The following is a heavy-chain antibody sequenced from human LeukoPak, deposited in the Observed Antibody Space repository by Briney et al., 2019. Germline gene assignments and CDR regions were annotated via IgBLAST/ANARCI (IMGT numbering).Heavy chain of an antibody. J-gene: IGHJ4*02. CDR1: GGSISSYY. CDR3: ARPLSTTVTTGVSYYFDY. D-gene: IGHD4-17*01. Sequence: SETLSLTCIVSGGSISSYYWSWIRQPPGKGLEWIGYIYYTGSTNYNPSLKSRVTISVDTSKNQFSLKLSSVTAADTAVYYCARPLSTTVTTGVSYYFDYWGQGTLVTVSS. V-gene: IGHV4-59*12. CDR2: IYYTGST.